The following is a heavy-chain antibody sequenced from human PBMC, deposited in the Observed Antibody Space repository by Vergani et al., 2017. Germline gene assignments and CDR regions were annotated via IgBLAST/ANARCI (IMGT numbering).Heavy chain of an antibody. V-gene: IGHV3-23*01. CDR1: GFTFSSYA. J-gene: IGHJ4*02. Sequence: EVQLLESGGGLVQPGGSLRLSCAASGFTFSSYAMSWVRQAPGKGLEWVSAISGSVGSTYYAASVKGRLTISRANSKITLYLQMTSLRAEDTAVYYCAKKELYSSSSAARYSSQGTLVTVSP. D-gene: IGHD6-6*01. CDR3: AKKELYSSSSAARY. CDR2: ISGSVGST.